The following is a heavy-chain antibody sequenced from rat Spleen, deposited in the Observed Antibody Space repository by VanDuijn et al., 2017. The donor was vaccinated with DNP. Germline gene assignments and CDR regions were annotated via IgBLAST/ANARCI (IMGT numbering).Heavy chain of an antibody. CDR1: GFSFSNYG. V-gene: IGHV5-19*01. CDR2: ISPSGGST. J-gene: IGHJ2*01. Sequence: EVQLVESGGGLVQPGRSLKLSCAASGFSFSNYGMHWIRQAPTKGLEWVTSISPSGGSTYYRDSVKGRFTISRDNAQNTLFLQMNSLRSEDTATYYCASYYSSYDYWGQGVMVTVSS. D-gene: IGHD1-2*01. CDR3: ASYYSSYDY.